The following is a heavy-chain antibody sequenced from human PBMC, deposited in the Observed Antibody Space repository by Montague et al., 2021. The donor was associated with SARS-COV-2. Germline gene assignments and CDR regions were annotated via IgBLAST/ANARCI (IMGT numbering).Heavy chain of an antibody. V-gene: IGHV6-1*01. Sequence: CAISGDSDWINTPAWNWNRQSPSGGLERLGRTNYRSKWTSDYATSVEGRISIDPDTSKNQFFLHLRSVTPEDTGVYYCVRDTGSAQAGFDAWGQGTLVTVSS. CDR3: VRDTGSAQAGFDA. D-gene: IGHD4-17*01. J-gene: IGHJ4*02. CDR2: TNYRSKWTS. CDR1: GDSDWINTPA.